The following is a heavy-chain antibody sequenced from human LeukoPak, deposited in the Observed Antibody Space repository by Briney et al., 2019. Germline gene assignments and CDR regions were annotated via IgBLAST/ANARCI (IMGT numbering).Heavy chain of an antibody. CDR3: ARGLRNFDGLSPFDY. CDR2: ISGSGGST. V-gene: IGHV3-23*01. J-gene: IGHJ4*02. Sequence: GGSLRLACAASGFTFSSYAMSLVRQAPGKGLEWVSAISGSGGSTFYADSVKGRFTISRDISKNTLYLQMNSLRAEDTAVYYCARGLRNFDGLSPFDYRGQGTLVTVSS. D-gene: IGHD3-9*01. CDR1: GFTFSSYA.